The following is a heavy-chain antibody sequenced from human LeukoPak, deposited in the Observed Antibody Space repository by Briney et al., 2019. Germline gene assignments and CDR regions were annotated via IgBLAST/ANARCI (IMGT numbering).Heavy chain of an antibody. Sequence: PGGPLRLSCAASGFTFSSYAMHWVRQAPGKGLEWVAVISYDGSNKYYADSVKGRFTISRDNSKNTLYLQMNSLRAEDTAVYYCAREGSSIAARRPDYWGQGTLVTVSS. CDR1: GFTFSSYA. J-gene: IGHJ4*02. V-gene: IGHV3-30-3*01. D-gene: IGHD6-6*01. CDR2: ISYDGSNK. CDR3: AREGSSIAARRPDY.